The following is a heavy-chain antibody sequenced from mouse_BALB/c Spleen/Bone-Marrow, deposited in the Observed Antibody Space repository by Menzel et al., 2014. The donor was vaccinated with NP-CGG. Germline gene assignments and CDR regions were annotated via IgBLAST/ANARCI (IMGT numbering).Heavy chain of an antibody. Sequence: EVKLMESGPELVKPGASVKISCKTSGYTFTEYTVHWVKQSHGKSLEWIGGINSNNGGNSYNQKFKGKVTLTVDKSSSTAYMELRSLTFEDSAVYYCARSKGIRGAMDYWGQGTSVTVSS. CDR1: GYTFTEYT. V-gene: IGHV1-18*01. CDR2: INSNNGGN. CDR3: ARSKGIRGAMDY. J-gene: IGHJ4*01.